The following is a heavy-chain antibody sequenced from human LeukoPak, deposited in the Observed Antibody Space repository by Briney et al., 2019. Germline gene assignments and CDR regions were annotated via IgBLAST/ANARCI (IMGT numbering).Heavy chain of an antibody. J-gene: IGHJ5*01. V-gene: IGHV4-59*12. CDR2: IYYSGST. CDR1: GGSISSYY. CDR3: ASLYSSGWFDS. D-gene: IGHD6-19*01. Sequence: SETLSLTCTVSGGSISSYYWSWIRQPPGKGLEWIGYIYYSGSTNYNPSLKSRVTISVDTSKNQFSLKLSSVTAADTAVYYCASLYSSGWFDSWGQGTLVTVSS.